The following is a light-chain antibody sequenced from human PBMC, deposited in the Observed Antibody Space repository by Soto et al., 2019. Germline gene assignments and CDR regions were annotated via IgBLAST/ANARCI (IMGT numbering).Light chain of an antibody. CDR2: AAS. Sequence: DIQMTQSPTSLSASVGDRVTITCRASQGIRNFVAWYQQQPGKAPKLLIYAASTLQSGVPSRFSGSGSGTXXXLTINSLQPEDVATYSCQKYSSVPVFGPGTKVEIK. J-gene: IGKJ3*01. CDR3: QKYSSVPV. CDR1: QGIRNF. V-gene: IGKV1-27*01.